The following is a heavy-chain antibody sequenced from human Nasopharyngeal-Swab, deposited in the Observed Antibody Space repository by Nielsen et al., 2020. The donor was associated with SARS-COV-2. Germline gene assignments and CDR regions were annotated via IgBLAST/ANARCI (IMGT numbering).Heavy chain of an antibody. CDR3: AGKSLHYYGSGSYYNVLDY. D-gene: IGHD3-10*01. V-gene: IGHV4-4*07. J-gene: IGHJ4*02. Sequence: SQTLSLTCTVSGGSISSYYWSWIRQPAGKGLEWIGRIFTSGSTNYNPSLKSRLTMSVDTSKNQFSLKLSSVTAADTAVYYCAGKSLHYYGSGSYYNVLDYWGQGTLVTVSS. CDR2: IFTSGST. CDR1: GGSISSYY.